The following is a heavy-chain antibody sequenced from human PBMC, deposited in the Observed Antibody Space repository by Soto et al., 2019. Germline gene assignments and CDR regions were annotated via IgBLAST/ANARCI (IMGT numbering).Heavy chain of an antibody. V-gene: IGHV4-61*01. CDR1: GGSVSSCSYY. J-gene: IGHJ3*02. D-gene: IGHD6-13*01. Sequence: QVQLQESGPGLVKPSETLSLTCTVAGGSVSSCSYYWSWIRQPPGKGLEWIGYIYYSGSTNYNPSLKSRVTIPVDTSNNQFSLKLSAVTAADTAVYYCASQQLVLRYDFDIWGQGTMVTVSS. CDR2: IYYSGST. CDR3: ASQQLVLRYDFDI.